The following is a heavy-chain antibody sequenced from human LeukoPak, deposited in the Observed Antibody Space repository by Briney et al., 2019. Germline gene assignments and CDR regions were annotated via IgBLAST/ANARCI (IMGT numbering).Heavy chain of an antibody. Sequence: EASVKVSCKASGYTFTSYGISWVRQAPGQGLEWMGWISAYNGNTNYAQKLQGRVTMTTDTSTSTAYMELRSLRSDDTAVYYCARGLRYGDYLAPLDYWGQGTLVTVSS. D-gene: IGHD4-17*01. CDR3: ARGLRYGDYLAPLDY. J-gene: IGHJ4*02. CDR1: GYTFTSYG. V-gene: IGHV1-18*01. CDR2: ISAYNGNT.